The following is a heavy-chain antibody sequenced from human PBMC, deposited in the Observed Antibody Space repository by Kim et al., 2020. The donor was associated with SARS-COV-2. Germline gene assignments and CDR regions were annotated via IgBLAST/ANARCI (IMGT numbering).Heavy chain of an antibody. CDR3: ARGNYYDSSGSLGGGFDY. V-gene: IGHV1-3*01. J-gene: IGHJ4*02. Sequence: QGRVTITRDTSASTAYMELSSLRSEDTAVYYCARGNYYDSSGSLGGGFDYWGQGTLVTVSS. D-gene: IGHD3-22*01.